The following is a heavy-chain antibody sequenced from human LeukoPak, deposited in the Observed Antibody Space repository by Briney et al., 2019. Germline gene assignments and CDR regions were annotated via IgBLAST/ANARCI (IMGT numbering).Heavy chain of an antibody. J-gene: IGHJ3*02. Sequence: GGSLRLSCSASGFTFGGYPMHWVRQAPGKGLEYGSGIGRNGGTTYYADSVKDRFTISRDNSKNKLYLQMSSLRAEDTAGYHCVNLPIRGSQYDVVDIWGQGTMVTVSS. CDR1: GFTFGGYP. D-gene: IGHD3-10*01. V-gene: IGHV3-64D*06. CDR3: VNLPIRGSQYDVVDI. CDR2: IGRNGGTT.